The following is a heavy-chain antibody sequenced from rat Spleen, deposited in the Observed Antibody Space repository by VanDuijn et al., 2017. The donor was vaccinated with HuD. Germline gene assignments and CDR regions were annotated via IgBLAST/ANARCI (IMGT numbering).Heavy chain of an antibody. V-gene: IGHV5-29*01. CDR2: ISYDGSST. D-gene: IGHD1-11*01. CDR1: GFTFSDYY. CDR3: ARSGYGGYYFDY. Sequence: EVQLVESDGGLVQPGRSLKLSCAASGFTFSDYYMTWVRQAPTKGLEWVATISYDGSSTYYRDSVKGRFTISRDNAKSTLFLRMDSLRSEDTATYYCARSGYGGYYFDYWGQGVMVTVSS. J-gene: IGHJ2*01.